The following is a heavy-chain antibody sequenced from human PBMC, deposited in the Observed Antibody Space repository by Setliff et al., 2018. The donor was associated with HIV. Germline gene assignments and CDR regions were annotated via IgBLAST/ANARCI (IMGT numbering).Heavy chain of an antibody. V-gene: IGHV1-18*01. Sequence: ASVKVACKTSGYNFHAYGISCVRQAPGHGLEWMGRISSYNGDTRYAQKFQGRVTLHTDTNTKTAYMVVRTLRSDDTAVYYCPMGISRDIYGYYRDEYFQHWGQGTRVTVSS. D-gene: IGHD3-22*01. J-gene: IGHJ1*01. CDR3: PMGISRDIYGYYRDEYFQH. CDR2: ISSYNGDT. CDR1: GYNFHAYG.